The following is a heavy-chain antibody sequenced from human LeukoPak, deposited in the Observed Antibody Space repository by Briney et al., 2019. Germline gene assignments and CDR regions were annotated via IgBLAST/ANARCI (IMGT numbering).Heavy chain of an antibody. Sequence: PGGSLRLSCAASGFTFDSYAMTWVRQAPGKGLEWVSRISGSGGDTYYVDDVKGRFTISRDNSKNTLYLQMNSLRAEDTAVYYCAKAGIAAAEFDYWGQGTLVIVSS. D-gene: IGHD6-13*01. J-gene: IGHJ4*02. CDR1: GFTFDSYA. CDR3: AKAGIAAAEFDY. V-gene: IGHV3-23*01. CDR2: ISGSGGDT.